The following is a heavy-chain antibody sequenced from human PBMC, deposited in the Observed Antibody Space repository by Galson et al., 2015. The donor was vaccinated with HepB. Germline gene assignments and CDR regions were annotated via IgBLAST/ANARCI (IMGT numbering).Heavy chain of an antibody. CDR3: ARHFSQLLSPYYGTDV. CDR2: IYPGDSDT. J-gene: IGHJ6*02. D-gene: IGHD2-2*01. Sequence: QSGAEVNKPGESLKISCKGSGYSFTSYWIGWVRQMPGKGLEWMGIIYPGDSDTRYSPSFQGQVTISADKSISTAYLQWSSLKASDTAMYYCARHFSQLLSPYYGTDVCGQGSTVTPSS. CDR1: GYSFTSYW. V-gene: IGHV5-51*01.